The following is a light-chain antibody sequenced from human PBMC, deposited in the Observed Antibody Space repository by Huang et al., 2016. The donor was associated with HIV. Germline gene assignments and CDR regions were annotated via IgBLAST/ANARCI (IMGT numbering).Light chain of an antibody. CDR1: QSVSSN. V-gene: IGKV3-15*01. CDR3: QQYNNWPPFT. Sequence: EIVMTQSPATLSVSPGERATPSCRASQSVSSNLPWYQQKPGQAPRLLIYGASTMATGIPARFIGSGSGTEFTLTISSLQSEDFAVYYCQQYNNWPPFTFGPGTKVDIK. CDR2: GAS. J-gene: IGKJ3*01.